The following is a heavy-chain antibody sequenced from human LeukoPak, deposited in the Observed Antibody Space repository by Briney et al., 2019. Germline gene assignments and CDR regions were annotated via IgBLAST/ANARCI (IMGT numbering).Heavy chain of an antibody. D-gene: IGHD6-19*01. CDR3: ARSHRAVATYDY. CDR1: GDSISPYY. J-gene: IGHJ4*02. V-gene: IGHV4-4*08. CDR2: LYNNGNT. Sequence: SETLSLTCTVSGDSISPYYWSWIRQPPGKGLEWIGYLYNNGNTYYNPSLESRVTISVDTSKNQFSLKLSSVTAADTAVYYCARSHRAVATYDYWGQGTLVTVSS.